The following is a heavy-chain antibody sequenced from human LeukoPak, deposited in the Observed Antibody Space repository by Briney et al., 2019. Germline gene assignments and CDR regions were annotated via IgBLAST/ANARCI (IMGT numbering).Heavy chain of an antibody. J-gene: IGHJ4*02. Sequence: SETLSLTCGVSGGSITSTNWWSWVRQPRGQGLEWIGEVSLSGLTNYNPSLSSRVIMALDTSKNHLSLHLTSVTAADTAVYYCSRENGAFSPFGYWGQGYLVTVLS. CDR3: SRENGAFSPFGY. CDR1: GGSITSTNW. D-gene: IGHD2-8*01. V-gene: IGHV4-4*02. CDR2: VSLSGLT.